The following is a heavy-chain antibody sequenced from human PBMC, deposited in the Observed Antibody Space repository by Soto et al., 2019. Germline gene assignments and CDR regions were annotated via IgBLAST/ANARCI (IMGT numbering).Heavy chain of an antibody. Sequence: EVQLLESGGGLVQPRGSLRLSCAASGFTFSGYAMTWVRQAPGKGLEWVSGISGSGGTTYYADSVKGRFTISRDNSKNTLYLQMNSLRAEDTAVYYCSKVDSFYGSGSYQHWGQGTLVTVSS. V-gene: IGHV3-23*01. CDR1: GFTFSGYA. J-gene: IGHJ1*01. CDR2: ISGSGGTT. D-gene: IGHD3-10*01. CDR3: SKVDSFYGSGSYQH.